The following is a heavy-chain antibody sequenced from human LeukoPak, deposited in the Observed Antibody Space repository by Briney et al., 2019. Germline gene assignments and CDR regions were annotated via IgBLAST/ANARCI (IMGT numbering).Heavy chain of an antibody. D-gene: IGHD4-17*01. CDR1: GDSISSTPYY. J-gene: IGHJ4*02. V-gene: IGHV4-39*07. CDR3: ARGVYGDLEMAPAYFDY. Sequence: PSETLSLTCTVSGDSISSTPYYWGWIRQPPGKGLEWIGSIYHSGSTYYNPSLKSRVTISVDTSKNQFSLKLSSVTAADTAVYYCARGVYGDLEMAPAYFDYWGQGTLVTVSS. CDR2: IYHSGST.